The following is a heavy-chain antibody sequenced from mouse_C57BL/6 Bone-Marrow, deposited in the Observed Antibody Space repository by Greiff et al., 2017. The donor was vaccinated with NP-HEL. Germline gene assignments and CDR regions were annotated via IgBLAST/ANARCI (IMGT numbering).Heavy chain of an antibody. Sequence: QVHVKQPGAELVKPGASVKMSCKASGYTFTSYWITWVKQRPGQGLEWIGDIYPGSGSTNYNEKFKSKATLTVDTSSSTAYMQLSSLTSEDSAVYYCAREIEDYGKKWYFDVWGTGTTVTVSS. D-gene: IGHD2-1*01. J-gene: IGHJ1*03. CDR1: GYTFTSYW. V-gene: IGHV1-55*01. CDR3: AREIEDYGKKWYFDV. CDR2: IYPGSGST.